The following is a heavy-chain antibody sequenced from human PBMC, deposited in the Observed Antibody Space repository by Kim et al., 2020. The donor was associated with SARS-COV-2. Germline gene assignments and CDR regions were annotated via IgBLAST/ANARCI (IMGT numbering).Heavy chain of an antibody. CDR2: IYYSGST. J-gene: IGHJ4*02. D-gene: IGHD5-12*01. Sequence: SETLSLTCTVSGGSVSSGSYYWSWIRQPPGKGLEWIGYIYYSGSTNYNPSLKSRVTISVDTSKNQFSLKLSSVTAADTAVYYCARERLVDIVATRRSFDYWGQGTLVTVSS. CDR3: ARERLVDIVATRRSFDY. CDR1: GGSVSSGSYY. V-gene: IGHV4-61*01.